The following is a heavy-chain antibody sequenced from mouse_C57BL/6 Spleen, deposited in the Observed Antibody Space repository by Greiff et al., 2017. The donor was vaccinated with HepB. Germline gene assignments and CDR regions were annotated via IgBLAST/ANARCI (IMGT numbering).Heavy chain of an antibody. CDR3: ARSDYYGSSYGGVFDY. CDR2: ILPGSGST. Sequence: VQLQQSGAELMKPGASVKLSCKASGYTFTGYWIEWVKQRPGHGLEWIGEILPGSGSTNYNEKFKGKATFTADTSSNTAYMQLSSLTTEDSAIYYCARSDYYGSSYGGVFDYWGQGTTLTVSS. D-gene: IGHD1-1*01. V-gene: IGHV1-9*01. J-gene: IGHJ2*01. CDR1: GYTFTGYW.